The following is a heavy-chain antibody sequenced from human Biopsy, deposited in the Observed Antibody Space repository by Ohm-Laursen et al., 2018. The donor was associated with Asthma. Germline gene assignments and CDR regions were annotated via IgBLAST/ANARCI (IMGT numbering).Heavy chain of an antibody. D-gene: IGHD3-10*01. Sequence: GPSVKVSCKASGYTFNSAGITWVRQAPGQGLEWMGWISVYNGNTKVAQKLQDRVTMITDTSTSTAYMELWSLRSDDTAVYFCARAVDYSHYYGIDVWGQGTTVTVS. CDR3: ARAVDYSHYYGIDV. V-gene: IGHV1-18*01. J-gene: IGHJ6*02. CDR1: GYTFNSAG. CDR2: ISVYNGNT.